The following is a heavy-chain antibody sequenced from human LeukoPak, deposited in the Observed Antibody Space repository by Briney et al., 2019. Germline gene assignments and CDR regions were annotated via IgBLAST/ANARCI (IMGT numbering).Heavy chain of an antibody. Sequence: ASVKVSCKASGYTFTRYYMHWVRQAPGQGLEWMGRINPNSGGTNYAQKFQGRVTMTRDTSISTAYMELSRLRSDDTAVYYCARGARVVVIEKALGYWGQGTLVTVSS. CDR3: ARGARVVVIEKALGY. CDR2: INPNSGGT. D-gene: IGHD3-22*01. J-gene: IGHJ4*02. CDR1: GYTFTRYY. V-gene: IGHV1-2*06.